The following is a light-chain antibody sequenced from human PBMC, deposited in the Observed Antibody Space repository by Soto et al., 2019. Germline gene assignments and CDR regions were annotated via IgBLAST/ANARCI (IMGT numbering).Light chain of an antibody. CDR2: DAA. CDR1: QSVRSER. Sequence: EIVLTQSPDTLSLSPGERATLSCRASQSVRSERLAWYQQKRGQAPTLLIFDAASRASGTAERFSGSGSGPDFTHTIRRLEPEDFAVYYCQEYYGAPPITFGLGTRLEIK. CDR3: QEYYGAPPIT. J-gene: IGKJ5*01. V-gene: IGKV3-20*01.